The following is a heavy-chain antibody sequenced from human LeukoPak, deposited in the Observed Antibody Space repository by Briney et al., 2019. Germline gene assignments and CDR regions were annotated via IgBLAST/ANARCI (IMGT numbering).Heavy chain of an antibody. CDR3: ARAKSLFDP. CDR1: VFTFGSYW. V-gene: IGHV3-7*03. J-gene: IGHJ5*02. Sequence: PGGTLRLSCAASVFTFGSYWMSWVRQAPGKGREWGTNIKQDRREKYYADSVEGRFNISRDNAKNSVYLEMNSLRAEDTAVYYCARAKSLFDPWGQGTLVTVSS. CDR2: IKQDRREK. D-gene: IGHD3-10*01.